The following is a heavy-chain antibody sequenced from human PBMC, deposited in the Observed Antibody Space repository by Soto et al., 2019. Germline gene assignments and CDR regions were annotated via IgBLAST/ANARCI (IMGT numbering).Heavy chain of an antibody. CDR2: INPKSGGT. V-gene: IGHV1-2*04. CDR1: GYSFTDYH. CDR3: ARGDSTDCSNGVCSFFYHHDMDV. D-gene: IGHD2-8*01. Sequence: ASVKVSCKASGYSFTDYHIHWVRQAPGQGLEWLGRINPKSGGTSTAQKFQGWVTMTTDTSISTASMELTRLTSDDTAIYYCARGDSTDCSNGVCSFFYHHDMDVWGQGTTVTAP. J-gene: IGHJ6*02.